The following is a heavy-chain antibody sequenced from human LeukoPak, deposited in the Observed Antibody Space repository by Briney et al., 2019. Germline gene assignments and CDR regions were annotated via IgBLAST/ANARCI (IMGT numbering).Heavy chain of an antibody. CDR1: GFTFSSYG. CDR2: IWYDGSNK. V-gene: IGHV3-33*01. CDR3: ARGDYYDSSGYSQYFQH. Sequence: GGSLRLSCAASGFTFSSYGMHWVRQAPGKGLEWVAVIWYDGSNKYYADSVKGRFTISRDNSKNTLYLQMNSLRAEDTAVYYRARGDYYDSSGYSQYFQHWGQGTLVTVSS. D-gene: IGHD3-22*01. J-gene: IGHJ1*01.